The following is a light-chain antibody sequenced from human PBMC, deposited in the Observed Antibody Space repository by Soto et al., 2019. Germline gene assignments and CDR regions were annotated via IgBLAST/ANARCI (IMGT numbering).Light chain of an antibody. J-gene: IGKJ4*01. Sequence: DIQLTQSPSFLSASVGDRVTITCRASQGISSYLAWYQQKPGKGPKLLIYAASTLQSGVPSRFSGSGSRTEFTLTISSLQPEDFATYYCQQPNSYPLTFGGGTKVEIK. CDR3: QQPNSYPLT. V-gene: IGKV1-9*01. CDR1: QGISSY. CDR2: AAS.